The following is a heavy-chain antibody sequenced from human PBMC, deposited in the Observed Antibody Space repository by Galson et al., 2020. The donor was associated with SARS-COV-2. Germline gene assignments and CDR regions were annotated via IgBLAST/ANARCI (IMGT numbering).Heavy chain of an antibody. CDR3: LSYSSTRQNH. Sequence: GGSLRLSCSASGFIFSDYAMNWVRQAPGKGLEYVSAISTNGGTSCYADSVNGRFTMSRDNSRNMFYLQMTALRPEDTAFYYCLSYSSTRQNHWGQGTLVTVSS. CDR1: GFIFSDYA. V-gene: IGHV3-64D*06. D-gene: IGHD2-2*01. J-gene: IGHJ1*01. CDR2: ISTNGGTS.